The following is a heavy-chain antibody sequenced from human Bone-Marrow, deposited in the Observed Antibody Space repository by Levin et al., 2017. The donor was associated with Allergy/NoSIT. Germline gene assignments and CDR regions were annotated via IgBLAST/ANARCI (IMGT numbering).Heavy chain of an antibody. CDR3: ARDRGHYDILTGYGTRKNY. D-gene: IGHD3-9*01. Sequence: GESLKISCAASGFTFSSYGMHWVRQAPGKGLEWVAVIWYDGSNKYYADSVKGRFTISRDNSKNTLYLQMNSLRAEDTAVYYCARDRGHYDILTGYGTRKNYWGQGTLVTVSS. V-gene: IGHV3-33*01. CDR2: IWYDGSNK. J-gene: IGHJ4*02. CDR1: GFTFSSYG.